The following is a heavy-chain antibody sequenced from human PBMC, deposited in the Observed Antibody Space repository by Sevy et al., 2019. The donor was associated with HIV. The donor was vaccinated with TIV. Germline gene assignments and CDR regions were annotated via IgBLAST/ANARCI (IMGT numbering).Heavy chain of an antibody. J-gene: IGHJ4*02. V-gene: IGHV3-30*04. D-gene: IGHD6-6*01. Sequence: GGSLRLSCAASGFTFSSYAMHWVRQAPGKGLEWVAVISYDGSNKYYADSVKGRFTISRDNSKNTLYLQMNSLRAEDTAVYYCARVGSIAARRGGLGYFDYWGQGTLVTVSS. CDR2: ISYDGSNK. CDR1: GFTFSSYA. CDR3: ARVGSIAARRGGLGYFDY.